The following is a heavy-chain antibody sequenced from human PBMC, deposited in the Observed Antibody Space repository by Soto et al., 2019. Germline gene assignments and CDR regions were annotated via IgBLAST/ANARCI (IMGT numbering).Heavy chain of an antibody. Sequence: EVQLVESGGGLVQPGGSLTLSCEASGFTFSGSTIHWVRQASGKGLEWVGRIRSKAYDYATAYTGSLRRRFNISRDDSKNTAFLQMSSLETEDTAVYYCTRHGAYDFWSGSFDPWGQGTLVTVSS. D-gene: IGHD3-3*01. CDR1: GFTFSGST. J-gene: IGHJ5*02. V-gene: IGHV3-73*02. CDR2: IRSKAYDYAT. CDR3: TRHGAYDFWSGSFDP.